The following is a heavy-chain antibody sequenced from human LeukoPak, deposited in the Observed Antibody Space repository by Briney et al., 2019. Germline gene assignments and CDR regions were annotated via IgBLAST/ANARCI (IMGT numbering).Heavy chain of an antibody. CDR1: GGSFSGYY. Sequence: SETLSLTCAVYGGSFSGYYWSWTRQPPGKGLEWIGEINHSGSTNYNPSLKSRVTISVDTSKNQFSLKLSSVTAADTAVYYCARRRGNIDYWGQGTLVTVSS. CDR2: INHSGST. CDR3: ARRRGNIDY. D-gene: IGHD6-25*01. J-gene: IGHJ4*02. V-gene: IGHV4-34*01.